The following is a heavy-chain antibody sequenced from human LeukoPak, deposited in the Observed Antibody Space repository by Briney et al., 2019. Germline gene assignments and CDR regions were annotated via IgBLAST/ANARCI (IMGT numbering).Heavy chain of an antibody. V-gene: IGHV3-48*04. D-gene: IGHD1-26*01. CDR1: GFTFSSHS. CDR2: VSSSSSTI. J-gene: IGHJ3*02. Sequence: GGSLRLSCAASGFTFSSHSMNWVRQAPGKGLDWISYVSSSSSTIKYADSVKGRFTISRDNAKNSLYLQMNSLRAEDTAVYYCAREVGIAAFDIWGQGTMVTVSS. CDR3: AREVGIAAFDI.